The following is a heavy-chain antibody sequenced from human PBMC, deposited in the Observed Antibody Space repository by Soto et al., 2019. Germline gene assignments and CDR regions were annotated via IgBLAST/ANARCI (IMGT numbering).Heavy chain of an antibody. Sequence: EVQLVESGGGLVQPGGSLRLSCAASGFTFSSYSMNWVRQAPGKGLEWVSYISSSSSTIYYADSVKGRFTISRDNAKNSLYLQMNSLRDEDTAVYYCARDRWGIAAAGGEYYFDYWGQGTLVTVSS. CDR2: ISSSSSTI. CDR3: ARDRWGIAAAGGEYYFDY. J-gene: IGHJ4*02. D-gene: IGHD6-13*01. V-gene: IGHV3-48*02. CDR1: GFTFSSYS.